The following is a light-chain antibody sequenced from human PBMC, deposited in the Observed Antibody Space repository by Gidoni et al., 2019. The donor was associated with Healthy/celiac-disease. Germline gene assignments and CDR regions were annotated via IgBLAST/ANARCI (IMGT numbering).Light chain of an antibody. CDR1: SSDVGGYNY. J-gene: IGLJ2*01. CDR3: SSYTCSSTRV. CDR2: DVS. Sequence: QSALTQPACVSGSPGQSIIISCTGTSSDVGGYNYVSWYQQHPGKSPKLMIYDVSNRPSGVSNRVSGSKSGNTASLTISGLQAEDAADYYCSSYTCSSTRVFGGGTNLTVL. V-gene: IGLV2-14*01.